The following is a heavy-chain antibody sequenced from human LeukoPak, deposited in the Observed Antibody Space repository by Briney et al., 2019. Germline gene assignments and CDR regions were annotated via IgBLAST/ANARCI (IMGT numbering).Heavy chain of an antibody. D-gene: IGHD2-15*01. CDR1: GFTFSTYE. V-gene: IGHV3-48*03. CDR3: AREGQDLFDY. J-gene: IGHJ4*02. CDR2: ISSSGNTI. Sequence: GSLRLSCVASGFTFSTYEMNWVRQAPGKGLEWVSYISSSGNTIFYADSVRGRFTISRDNAKNSLYLQMNSLRAEDTAVYYCAREGQDLFDYWGQGTLVTVSS.